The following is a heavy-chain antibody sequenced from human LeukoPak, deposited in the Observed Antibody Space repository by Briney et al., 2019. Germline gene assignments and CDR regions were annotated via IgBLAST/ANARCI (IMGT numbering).Heavy chain of an antibody. V-gene: IGHV3-30*04. Sequence: GRFLELSCIASGFTFNDFAMHWVRQAPGKGLEWVAVISHDGKTKYEADSVKGRFTISRDNSKSTLYLQMNSLRAEDTAVYYCAKDPELLLWDWFDPWGQGTQVTVSS. D-gene: IGHD2-15*01. CDR3: AKDPELLLWDWFDP. CDR2: ISHDGKTK. J-gene: IGHJ5*02. CDR1: GFTFNDFA.